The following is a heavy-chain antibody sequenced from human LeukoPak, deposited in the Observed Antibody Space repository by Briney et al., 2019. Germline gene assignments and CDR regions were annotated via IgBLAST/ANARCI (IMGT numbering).Heavy chain of an antibody. D-gene: IGHD5-18*01. CDR2: INLSGST. CDR1: GGSFSGYY. CDR3: ARGDIQLWSTYFDY. Sequence: SETLSLTCAVYGGSFSGYYWSWIRQPPGKGLEWIGEINLSGSTNYNPSLKSRVTISVDTSKNQFSLKLSSVTAADTAVYYCARGDIQLWSTYFDYWGQGTLVTVSS. J-gene: IGHJ4*02. V-gene: IGHV4-34*01.